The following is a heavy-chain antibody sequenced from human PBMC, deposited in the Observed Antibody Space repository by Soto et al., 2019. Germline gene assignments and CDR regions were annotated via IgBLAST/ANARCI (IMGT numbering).Heavy chain of an antibody. V-gene: IGHV1-18*04. J-gene: IGHJ6*02. CDR1: GYTFTSYG. CDR3: ATRWSERWLQFAAPSHYGMDV. D-gene: IGHD5-12*01. Sequence: ASVKVSCKASGYTFTSYGISWVRQAPGQGLEWMGWISAYNGNTNCAQKLQGRVTMTTDTSTSTAYMELRSLRSDDTAAYYCATRWSERWLQFAAPSHYGMDVWGQGTTVTVSS. CDR2: ISAYNGNT.